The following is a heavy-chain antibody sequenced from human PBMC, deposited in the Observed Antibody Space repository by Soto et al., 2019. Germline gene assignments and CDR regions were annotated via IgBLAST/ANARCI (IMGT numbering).Heavy chain of an antibody. V-gene: IGHV3-30-3*01. D-gene: IGHD2-15*01. CDR3: VRGYCSGGSCYRGYYYGMDV. J-gene: IGHJ6*02. CDR2: ISYDGSNK. Sequence: GGSLRLSCAASGFTFSSYAMHWVRQAPGKGLEWVAVISYDGSNKYYADSVKGRFTISRDNSKNTLYLQMNSLRAEDTAVYYCVRGYCSGGSCYRGYYYGMDVWGQGTTVTVSS. CDR1: GFTFSSYA.